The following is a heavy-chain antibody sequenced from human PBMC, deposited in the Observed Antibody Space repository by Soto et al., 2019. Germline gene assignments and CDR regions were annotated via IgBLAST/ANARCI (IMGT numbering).Heavy chain of an antibody. CDR2: IYYSGNT. CDR1: GGSINGYY. V-gene: IGHV4-59*12. Sequence: ETLSLTCTISGGSINGYYWSWIRQPPGKGLEWIGYIYYSGNTNYNPSLGSRLTISADTSKNQFSLRLASVTAADTALYYCARDQALAPTVWGYWGQGIQVTVSS. J-gene: IGHJ4*02. D-gene: IGHD7-27*01. CDR3: ARDQALAPTVWGY.